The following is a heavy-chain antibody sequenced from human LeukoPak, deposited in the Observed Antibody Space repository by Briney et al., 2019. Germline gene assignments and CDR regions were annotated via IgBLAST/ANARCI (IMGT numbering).Heavy chain of an antibody. CDR3: ATARWDSSGYRYYFDY. CDR1: GYTFTSYD. D-gene: IGHD3-22*01. Sequence: ASVKVSCKASGYTFTSYDINWVRQATGQGLEWMGWTSPNSGNTGYAQKFQGRVTMTRNTSISTAYMELGSLRSEDTAVYYCATARWDSSGYRYYFDYWGQGTLVTVSS. J-gene: IGHJ4*02. CDR2: TSPNSGNT. V-gene: IGHV1-8*01.